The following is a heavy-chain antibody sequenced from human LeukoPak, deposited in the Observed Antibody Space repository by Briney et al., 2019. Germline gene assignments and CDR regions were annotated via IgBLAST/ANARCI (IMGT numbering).Heavy chain of an antibody. D-gene: IGHD6-19*01. Sequence: GGSPRLSCAASGFTFSSYAMSWVRQAPGKGLEWVSAISGSGGSTYYADSVKGRFTISRDNSKNTLYLQMNSLRAEDTAVYYCAKDKSIAVAGTLYWGQGTLVTVSS. V-gene: IGHV3-23*01. CDR2: ISGSGGST. CDR1: GFTFSSYA. CDR3: AKDKSIAVAGTLY. J-gene: IGHJ4*02.